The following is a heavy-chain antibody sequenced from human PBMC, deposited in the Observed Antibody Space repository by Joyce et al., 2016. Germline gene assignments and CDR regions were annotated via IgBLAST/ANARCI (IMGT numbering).Heavy chain of an antibody. CDR2: INSGNGNT. Sequence: QVRFVQSGTEVQKPGASVKISCRASGYTFDSYPIHWLRQAPGQRLEWMGWINSGNGNTKYSQKFQGKVTITRDTSARTTYMELSSLTSEDTAFYYCARRYDGSAYGLLDYWGQGTLVIVSS. D-gene: IGHD3-16*01. CDR1: GYTFDSYP. CDR3: ARRYDGSAYGLLDY. J-gene: IGHJ4*02. V-gene: IGHV1-3*01.